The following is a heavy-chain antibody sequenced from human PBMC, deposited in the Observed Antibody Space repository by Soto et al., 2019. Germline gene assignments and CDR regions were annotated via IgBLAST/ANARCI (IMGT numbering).Heavy chain of an antibody. CDR3: ASSLL. V-gene: IGHV3-7*01. CDR2: IKEDGSEI. CDR1: GITFSRYW. J-gene: IGHJ4*02. Sequence: VQMVESGGGLVQPGGSLRLSCAASGITFSRYWMYWVRQAPGKGLEWVANIKEDGSEINYVDSVKGRFTISRDNAKNSLYLQMNSLRVEDTAVYYCASSLLRGQGTLVTVSS.